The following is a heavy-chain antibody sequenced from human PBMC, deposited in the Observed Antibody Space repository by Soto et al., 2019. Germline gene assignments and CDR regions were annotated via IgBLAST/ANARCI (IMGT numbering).Heavy chain of an antibody. V-gene: IGHV1-18*01. CDR2: ISAYNGNT. D-gene: IGHD3-9*01. J-gene: IGHJ4*02. CDR3: AREDYDILTDYNLSLDY. CDR1: GYTFSNYD. Sequence: QVQLVQSGAEVKKPGASVKVSCKASGYTFSNYDISWVRQAPGQGLEWMGWISAYNGNTNYAQKLQGRVTMTTDTTTSTGYMKLRSLKSDDTTVYYCAREDYDILTDYNLSLDYWGQGTLVTVSS.